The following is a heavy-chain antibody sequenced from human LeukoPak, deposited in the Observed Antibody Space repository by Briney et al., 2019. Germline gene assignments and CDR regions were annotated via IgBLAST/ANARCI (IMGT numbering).Heavy chain of an antibody. D-gene: IGHD6-13*01. J-gene: IGHJ6*02. CDR2: IYYSGST. CDR3: ATHGEYSSSWYPLKVGDV. V-gene: IGHV4-39*07. Sequence: PSETLSLTCTVSGGSISSSSYYWGWIRQPPGKGLEWIGSIYYSGSTNYNPSLKSRVTISVDTSKNQFSLKLSSVTAADTAVYYCATHGEYSSSWYPLKVGDVWGQGTTVTVSS. CDR1: GGSISSSSYY.